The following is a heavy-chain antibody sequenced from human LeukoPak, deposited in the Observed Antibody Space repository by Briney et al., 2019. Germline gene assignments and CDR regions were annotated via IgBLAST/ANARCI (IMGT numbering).Heavy chain of an antibody. J-gene: IGHJ5*01. CDR1: GYSFTDYS. Sequence: ASVKVSCKASGYSFTDYSMHWVRQAPGQGLEWMGWINPNSGGTDYAQEFRGRVTMTRDTSISTACMELSRLRSDDTAVYYCARIAIPGRHYFDPWGQGTLVTVSS. D-gene: IGHD2-2*02. CDR3: ARIAIPGRHYFDP. CDR2: INPNSGGT. V-gene: IGHV1-2*02.